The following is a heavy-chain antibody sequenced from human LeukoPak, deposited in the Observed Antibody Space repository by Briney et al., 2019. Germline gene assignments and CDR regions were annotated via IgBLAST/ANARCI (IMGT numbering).Heavy chain of an antibody. CDR2: ISGSGGDT. CDR1: GFTFNSFA. Sequence: GGSLRLSCAASGFTFNSFAMSWVRQAPGKGLEWVSSISGSGGDTDYADSVEGRFTISRDNSKNTLYLQMNSLRAEDTAVYYCAMRRDWFDPWGQGTLVTVSS. J-gene: IGHJ5*02. V-gene: IGHV3-23*01. CDR3: AMRRDWFDP.